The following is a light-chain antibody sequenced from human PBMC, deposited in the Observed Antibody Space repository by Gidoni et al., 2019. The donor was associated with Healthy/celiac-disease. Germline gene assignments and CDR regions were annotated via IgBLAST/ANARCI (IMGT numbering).Light chain of an antibody. CDR3: SLYTSSSWV. J-gene: IGLJ1*01. CDR2: EVS. Sequence: QSALTQPPSVSGSPGQSVTISCTGTSSDVGSYNRVSWYQQPTGTAPKLMIYEVSNRPSGVPDRFSGSKSGNTASLTISGLQAEDEADYYCSLYTSSSWVFGTGTKVTVL. V-gene: IGLV2-18*01. CDR1: SSDVGSYNR.